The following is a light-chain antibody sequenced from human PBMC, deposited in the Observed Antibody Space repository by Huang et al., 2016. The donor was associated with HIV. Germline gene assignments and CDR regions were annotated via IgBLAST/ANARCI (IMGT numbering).Light chain of an antibody. V-gene: IGKV3-11*01. J-gene: IGKJ1*01. CDR3: QQRSDWPRT. Sequence: EIVLAQSPVTLSLSPGERATLACRASQSVSVYLAWYQQKAGQPPRLLIYNAANRATGIPARCSGSGSGTDFTLTIRSLEHEDFAVYYCQQRSDWPRTFGRGTKVEIK. CDR2: NAA. CDR1: QSVSVY.